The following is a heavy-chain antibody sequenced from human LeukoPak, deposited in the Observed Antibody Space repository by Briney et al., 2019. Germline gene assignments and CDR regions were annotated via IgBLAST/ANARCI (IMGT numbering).Heavy chain of an antibody. CDR3: ETEGENISSFLGFYMDV. J-gene: IGHJ6*03. CDR1: GHTFSNYE. V-gene: IGHV3-48*03. D-gene: IGHD6-6*01. Sequence: GGSLRLSCAASGHTFSNYEMNWARQAPGKGLEWVSNIGSSGSSIYYGDSVKGRFTISRDNAKNTLFLQMDRLRAEDTAVYYCETEGENISSFLGFYMDVWGKGTTVTVSS. CDR2: IGSSGSSI.